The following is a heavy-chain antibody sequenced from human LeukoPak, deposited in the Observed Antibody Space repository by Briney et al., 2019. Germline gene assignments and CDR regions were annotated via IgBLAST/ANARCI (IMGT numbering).Heavy chain of an antibody. CDR2: ISGSGGGT. J-gene: IGHJ4*02. D-gene: IGHD3-22*01. CDR3: AKRGKYYSGSSGYYYDY. V-gene: IGHV3-23*01. CDR1: GFTFNMYA. Sequence: PGGSLRLSCAASGFTFNMYAMSWVRQAPGKGLEWVSGISGSGGGTTYADSVKGRFTISRDNSKNTLYLQMNSLRAEDTAEYYCAKRGKYYSGSSGYYYDYWGQGNLVTVCS.